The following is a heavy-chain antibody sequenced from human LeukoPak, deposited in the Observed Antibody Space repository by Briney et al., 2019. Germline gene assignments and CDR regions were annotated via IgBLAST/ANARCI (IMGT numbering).Heavy chain of an antibody. J-gene: IGHJ4*02. V-gene: IGHV3-53*01. D-gene: IGHD6-19*01. CDR3: AREYSSGWYYFDY. CDR2: IYSGGST. Sequence: GGSLRLSCAASGFTVSSNYMSWVRQAPGKGLEWVSVIYSGGSTYYADSVKGRFTISRDNSKNTLYLQMNSLRAEDTAVYYCAREYSSGWYYFDYWGQGTLVTVSS. CDR1: GFTVSSNY.